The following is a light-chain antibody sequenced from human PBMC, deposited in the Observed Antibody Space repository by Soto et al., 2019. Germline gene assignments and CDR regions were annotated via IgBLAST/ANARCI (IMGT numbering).Light chain of an antibody. CDR3: QQYGTSRPA. V-gene: IGKV3-20*01. Sequence: EIVLTQSPGTLSLSPGERATLSCRANESVSSSQLVWYQQKLGQAPRLLIYGASSRATGTPDRFSGSGSGTDFTLTISRLETEDFEVYYCQQYGTSRPAFGGGTKVEIK. CDR2: GAS. CDR1: ESVSSSQ. J-gene: IGKJ4*01.